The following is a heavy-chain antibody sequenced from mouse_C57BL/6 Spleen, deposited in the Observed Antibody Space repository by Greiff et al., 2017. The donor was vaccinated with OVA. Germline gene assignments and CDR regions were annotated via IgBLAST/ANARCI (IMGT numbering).Heavy chain of an antibody. CDR3: ARLFDY. V-gene: IGHV1-42*01. CDR2: INPSTGGT. CDR1: GYSFTGYY. Sequence: EVQLQESGPELVKPGASVKISCTASGYSFTGYYMNWVKQSPEKSLEWIGEINPSTGGTTYNQKFKAKATLTVDKSSSTAYMQLKSLTSEDSAVYYCARLFDYWGQGTTLTVSS. J-gene: IGHJ2*01.